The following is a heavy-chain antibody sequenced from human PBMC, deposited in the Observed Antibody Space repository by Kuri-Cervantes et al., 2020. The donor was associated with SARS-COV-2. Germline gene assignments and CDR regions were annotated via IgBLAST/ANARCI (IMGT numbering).Heavy chain of an antibody. D-gene: IGHD3-10*01. Sequence: KISCAASGFTFSSYAISWVRQAPGQGLEWMGGIIPIFGTANYAQKFQGRVTITADKSTSTAYMELSSLRSEDTAVYYCARDLWFGEDFDYWGQGTLVTVSS. CDR2: IIPIFGTA. J-gene: IGHJ4*02. V-gene: IGHV1-69*06. CDR3: ARDLWFGEDFDY. CDR1: GFTFSSYA.